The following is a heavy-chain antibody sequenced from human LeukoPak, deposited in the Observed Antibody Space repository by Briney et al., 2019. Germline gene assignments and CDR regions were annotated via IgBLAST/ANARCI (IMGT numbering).Heavy chain of an antibody. CDR1: GFTFSSYN. Sequence: GGSLRLSCAASGFTFSSYNMNWVRQAPGKGLEWVSSISSSSSYIYYTDSVKGRFTISRDNAKNSLYLQMNSLRAEDTAVYYCAREGSGWNFDYWSQGTLVTVSS. D-gene: IGHD6-19*01. CDR3: AREGSGWNFDY. J-gene: IGHJ4*02. V-gene: IGHV3-21*01. CDR2: ISSSSSYI.